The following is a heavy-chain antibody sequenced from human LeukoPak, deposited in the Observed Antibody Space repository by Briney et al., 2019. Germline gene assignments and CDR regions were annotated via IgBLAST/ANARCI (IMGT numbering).Heavy chain of an antibody. Sequence: GGSLRLSCAASGFTFSSYAMNWVRQAPGKGLEWVSSISGSGGRTYYADSVKGRFTISRDNSKNTLYLQMNSLRAEDTAVYYCAKDGPGYYYGSGSYYPNRNFDYWGQGTLVTVSS. J-gene: IGHJ4*02. CDR1: GFTFSSYA. CDR3: AKDGPGYYYGSGSYYPNRNFDY. V-gene: IGHV3-23*01. CDR2: ISGSGGRT. D-gene: IGHD3-10*01.